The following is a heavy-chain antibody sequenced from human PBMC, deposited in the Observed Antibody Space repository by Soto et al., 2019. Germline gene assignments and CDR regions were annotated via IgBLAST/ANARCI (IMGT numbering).Heavy chain of an antibody. CDR2: IDPSDSYT. D-gene: IGHD3-10*01. V-gene: IGHV5-10-1*01. Sequence: GESLKISCKGSGYSFTSYWISWVRKMPGKGLEWMGRIDPSDSYTNYSPPFQGHVTISADKSISTAYLQWSSRKASDTDMYYCARLGHPGSWFDPWGQGALVTVSS. CDR1: GYSFTSYW. J-gene: IGHJ5*02. CDR3: ARLGHPGSWFDP.